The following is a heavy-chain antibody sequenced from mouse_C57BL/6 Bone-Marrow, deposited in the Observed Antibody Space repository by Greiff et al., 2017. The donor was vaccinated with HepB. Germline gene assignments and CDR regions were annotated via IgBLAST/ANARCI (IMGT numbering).Heavy chain of an antibody. Sequence: EVQGVESGGGLVKPGGSLKLSCAASGFTFSSYAMSWVRQTPEKRLEWVATISDGGSYTYYPENVKGRFTISRDNAKNNLYLQMSHLKSEDTAMYYCARDGDGGFAYWGQGTLVTVSA. D-gene: IGHD3-3*01. CDR2: ISDGGSYT. J-gene: IGHJ3*01. CDR1: GFTFSSYA. V-gene: IGHV5-4*01. CDR3: ARDGDGGFAY.